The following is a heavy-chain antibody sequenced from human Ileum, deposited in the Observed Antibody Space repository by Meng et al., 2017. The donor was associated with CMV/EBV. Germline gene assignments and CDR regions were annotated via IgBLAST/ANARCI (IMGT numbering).Heavy chain of an antibody. Sequence: YGGSFNGYSWTWIRQSPGKGLEWIGEINHSEGTNYNPSLKRRAIISFDRSNNPLSLNLASVSGADTAVYYCARAHCNRVNCYFRFDPWGQGTLVTVSS. V-gene: IGHV4-34*01. CDR3: ARAHCNRVNCYFRFDP. CDR2: INHSEGT. D-gene: IGHD2-21*02. J-gene: IGHJ5*02. CDR1: GGSFNGYS.